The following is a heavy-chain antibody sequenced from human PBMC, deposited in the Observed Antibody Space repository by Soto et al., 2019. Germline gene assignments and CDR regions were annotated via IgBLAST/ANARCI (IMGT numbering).Heavy chain of an antibody. CDR3: ARVNYYDSSGYYYVNPLDY. J-gene: IGHJ4*02. CDR1: GYTFTTYA. Sequence: ASVKVSCKASGYTFTTYAMHWVRQAPGQRLEWMGWINAGNGNTKYSQKFQGRVTITRDTSASTAYMELSSLRSEDTAVYYCARVNYYDSSGYYYVNPLDYWGQGTLVTXSS. CDR2: INAGNGNT. D-gene: IGHD3-22*01. V-gene: IGHV1-3*01.